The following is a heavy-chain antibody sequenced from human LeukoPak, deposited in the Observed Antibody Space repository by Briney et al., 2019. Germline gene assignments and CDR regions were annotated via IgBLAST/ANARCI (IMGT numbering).Heavy chain of an antibody. Sequence: GGSLRLSCAASGFSFNDYWMRWGRQAPGKGLEWVADLSEDGSKKNYVDSVKGRFTISRDNAKNSLYLQMNSLRAEDTAVYYCTRGLAYSFDIWGQGTMVTASS. CDR3: TRGLAYSFDI. V-gene: IGHV3-7*01. J-gene: IGHJ3*02. CDR2: LSEDGSKK. CDR1: GFSFNDYW. D-gene: IGHD3-10*01.